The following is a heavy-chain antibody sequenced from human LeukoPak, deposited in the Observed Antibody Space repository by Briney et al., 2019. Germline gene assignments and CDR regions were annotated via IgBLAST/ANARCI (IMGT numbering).Heavy chain of an antibody. CDR1: GFTFSSFE. J-gene: IGHJ4*01. CDR2: ISSSGSTI. V-gene: IGHV3-48*03. Sequence: GGSLRLSCAASGFTFSSFEMSWVRQAPGKGLEWVSYISSSGSTIYYADSVKGRFTISRDNAKNSLYLQMNSLRAEDTAVYYCAREEYSSSWLPHYFDYWGQEPWSPSPQ. D-gene: IGHD6-13*01. CDR3: AREEYSSSWLPHYFDY.